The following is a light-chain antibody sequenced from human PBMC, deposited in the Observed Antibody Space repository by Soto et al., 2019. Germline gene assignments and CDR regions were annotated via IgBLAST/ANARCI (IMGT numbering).Light chain of an antibody. CDR2: KAS. CDR1: QIINTG. J-gene: IGKJ1*01. V-gene: IGKV1-5*03. CDR3: QQYNNYFWA. Sequence: DIQMTQSPSTVSASLGNRVTITCRASQIINTGLAWYQQKPGKAPKLLILKASSLESGVPSRFSGSGSGTEFTLTISSLQPDDLATYYCQQYNNYFWAFGQGTRVEIK.